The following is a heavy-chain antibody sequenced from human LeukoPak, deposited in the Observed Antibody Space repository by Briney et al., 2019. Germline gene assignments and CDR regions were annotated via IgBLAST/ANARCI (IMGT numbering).Heavy chain of an antibody. J-gene: IGHJ6*03. V-gene: IGHV4-34*01. CDR1: GGSFSGYY. CDR3: ARVGSSSWYPWYYYYMDV. CDR2: INHSGST. D-gene: IGHD6-13*01. Sequence: KPSETLSLTCAVYGGSFSGYYWSWIRQPPGKGLEWIGEINHSGSTNYNPSLKSRVTISVETSKNQCSLKLRSVTAADTAVYYCARVGSSSWYPWYYYYMDVWGKGTTVTISS.